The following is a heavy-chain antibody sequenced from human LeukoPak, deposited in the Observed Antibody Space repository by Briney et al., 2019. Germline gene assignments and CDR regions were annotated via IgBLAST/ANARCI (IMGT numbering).Heavy chain of an antibody. CDR1: GFTFSSYS. V-gene: IGHV3-7*01. D-gene: IGHD1-26*01. CDR2: IKQDGSEK. CDR3: ARDRQVGATVDYFDY. J-gene: IGHJ4*02. Sequence: GGSLRLSCAASGFTFSSYSMNWVRQAPGKGLEWVANIKQDGSEKYYVDSVKGRFTISRDNAKNSLYLQMNSLRAEDTAVYYCARDRQVGATVDYFDYWGQGTLVTVSS.